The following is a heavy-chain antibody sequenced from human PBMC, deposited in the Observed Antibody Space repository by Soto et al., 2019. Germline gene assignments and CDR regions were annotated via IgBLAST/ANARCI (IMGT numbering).Heavy chain of an antibody. CDR3: AKDNRGGSIFGVVNYYYYGMDV. CDR1: GFTFSSYA. CDR2: ISGSGGST. D-gene: IGHD3-3*01. V-gene: IGHV3-23*01. Sequence: EVQLLESGGGLVQPGGSLRLSCAASGFTFSSYAMSWVRQAPGKGLEWVSAISGSGGSTYYADSVKGRFTISRDNSKNTLYLQMNSLRAEDTAVYYCAKDNRGGSIFGVVNYYYYGMDVWGQGTTVTVSS. J-gene: IGHJ6*02.